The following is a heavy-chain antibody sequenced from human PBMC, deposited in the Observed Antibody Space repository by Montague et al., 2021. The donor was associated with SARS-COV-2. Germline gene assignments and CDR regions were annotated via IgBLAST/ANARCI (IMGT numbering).Heavy chain of an antibody. J-gene: IGHJ6*02. V-gene: IGHV4-4*07. CDR2: IYTSGST. CDR3: AREAWFGDKTSASEYYGMDV. CDR1: GGSISSYY. Sequence: SETLSLTCTVSGGSISSYYWSWIRQPAGKGLEWIGRIYTSGSTNYNPSLKSRVTMSVDTSKNQFSLKLSSGTAADTAVYYCAREAWFGDKTSASEYYGMDVWGQGTTVTVSS. D-gene: IGHD3-10*01.